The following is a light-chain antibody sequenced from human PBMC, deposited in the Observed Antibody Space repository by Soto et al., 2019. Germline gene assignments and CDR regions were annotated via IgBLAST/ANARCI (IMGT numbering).Light chain of an antibody. J-gene: IGLJ1*01. V-gene: IGLV2-14*01. CDR2: EVT. CDR3: SYYSTSATPYV. CDR1: SSDIGPYNY. Sequence: QSALTQPASVSGSPGQSITISCIGTSSDIGPYNYVSWYQQHPDKAPKPILYEVTNRPSGASDRFSGSKSGNAAFLTISGLQAEEEADYYCSYYSTSATPYVFGTGTKVTV.